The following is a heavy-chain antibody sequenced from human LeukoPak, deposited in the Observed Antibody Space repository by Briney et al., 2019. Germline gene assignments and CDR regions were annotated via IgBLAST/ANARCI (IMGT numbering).Heavy chain of an antibody. CDR2: ISSSGSTI. CDR3: TRDHLGGAVEFDY. Sequence: PGGSLRLSCAASGFTFSSYEMNWVRQAPGKGLEWVSYISSSGSTIYYADSVKGRFTISRDNAKNSLYLQMNSLRAEDTAVYYCTRDHLGGAVEFDYWGQGTLVTVSS. CDR1: GFTFSSYE. V-gene: IGHV3-48*03. J-gene: IGHJ4*02. D-gene: IGHD1-26*01.